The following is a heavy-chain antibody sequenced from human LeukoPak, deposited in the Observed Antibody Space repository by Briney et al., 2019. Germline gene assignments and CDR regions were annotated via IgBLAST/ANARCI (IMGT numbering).Heavy chain of an antibody. J-gene: IGHJ4*02. CDR1: GGTFSSYT. Sequence: SVKVSCKAPGGTFSSYTISWVRQAPGQGLEWMRRIIPILGIANYAQKFQGRVTITADKSTSTAYMELSSLRSEDTAVYYCARAIDDFWSGYPDYWGQGTLVTVSS. V-gene: IGHV1-69*02. CDR3: ARAIDDFWSGYPDY. CDR2: IIPILGIA. D-gene: IGHD3-3*01.